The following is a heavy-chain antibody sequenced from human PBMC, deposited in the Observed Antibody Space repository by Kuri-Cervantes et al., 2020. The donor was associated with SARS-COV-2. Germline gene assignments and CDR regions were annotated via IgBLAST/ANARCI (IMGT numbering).Heavy chain of an antibody. D-gene: IGHD6-19*01. CDR2: ISASGAST. V-gene: IGHV3-23*01. CDR1: GFTFSIYA. Sequence: GALRLSCAASGFTFSIYAMSWVRQAPGKGLEWVSVISASGASTYYADSVKGRFTISRDNSKNTLYLQMNSLRAEDTAVYYCAKVGTSIAVSGRFDYWGQGTLVTVSS. J-gene: IGHJ4*02. CDR3: AKVGTSIAVSGRFDY.